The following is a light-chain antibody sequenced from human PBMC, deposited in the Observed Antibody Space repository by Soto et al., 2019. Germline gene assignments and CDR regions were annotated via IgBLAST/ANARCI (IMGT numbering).Light chain of an antibody. J-gene: IGLJ1*01. CDR3: SSYTTSDTLYV. CDR2: EVK. CDR1: GSDVDGYNF. Sequence: QSALTQPASVSGSPGQSITISCTEAGSDVDGYNFVSWYQHHPGKAPKLIIYEVKNRPSGVSNRFSGSKSGNTASLTISGLQDEDEADYYCSSYTTSDTLYVFGTGTKVTVL. V-gene: IGLV2-14*01.